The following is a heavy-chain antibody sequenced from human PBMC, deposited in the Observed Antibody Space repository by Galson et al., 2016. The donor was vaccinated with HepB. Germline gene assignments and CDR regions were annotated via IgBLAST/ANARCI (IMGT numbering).Heavy chain of an antibody. V-gene: IGHV3-74*01. J-gene: IGHJ4*02. D-gene: IGHD4-17*01. CDR3: ARDGADYGTEHFDY. CDR2: INSDGSST. CDR1: GFTFSSYW. Sequence: SLRLSCAASGFTFSSYWMHWVRQAPGKGLVWVSRINSDGSSTIYANSVKGRFTTSRDNAKNTLYLQMNSLRAEDTAVYYCARDGADYGTEHFDYWGQGTLVTVSS.